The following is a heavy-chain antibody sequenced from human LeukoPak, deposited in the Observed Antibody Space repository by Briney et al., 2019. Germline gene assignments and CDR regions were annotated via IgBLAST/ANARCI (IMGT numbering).Heavy chain of an antibody. Sequence: GGSLRLSCAASGFTFSSYAMSWVRQAPGKGLEWVSAISGSGGSTYYADSVKGRFTISRDNSKNTLYLQMKSLRAGDSAVYYCAKLVAAAGLPFDPWGQGTLGTVSS. D-gene: IGHD6-13*01. V-gene: IGHV3-23*01. CDR3: AKLVAAAGLPFDP. CDR1: GFTFSSYA. J-gene: IGHJ5*02. CDR2: ISGSGGST.